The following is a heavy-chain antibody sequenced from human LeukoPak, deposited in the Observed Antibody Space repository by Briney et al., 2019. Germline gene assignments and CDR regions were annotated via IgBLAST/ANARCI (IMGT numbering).Heavy chain of an antibody. CDR3: ARDSSGYGGWFDP. V-gene: IGHV4-31*03. J-gene: IGHJ5*02. CDR2: SYYSGST. Sequence: SSETLSLTCTVSGGSISSGGYYWSWIRQHPGKGLEWIGYSYYSGSTYYNPSLKSRVTISVDTSKNQFSLKLSSVTAADTAVYYCARDSSGYGGWFDPWGQGTLVTVSS. D-gene: IGHD3-22*01. CDR1: GGSISSGGYY.